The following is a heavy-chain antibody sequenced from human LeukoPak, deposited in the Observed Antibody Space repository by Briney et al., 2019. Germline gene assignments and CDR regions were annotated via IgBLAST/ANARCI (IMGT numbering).Heavy chain of an antibody. CDR2: MNPNSGGT. CDR1: GYIFIGYY. D-gene: IGHD3-22*01. CDR3: ARMEYYYDRSGYYND. J-gene: IGHJ4*02. V-gene: IGHV1-2*02. Sequence: ASVKVSCKASGYIFIGYYIHWVRQAPGQGLEYMGWMNPNSGGTNYAQNFQGRVTMARDTSISTAYMELSRLRSDDMAIYYCARMEYYYDRSGYYNDWGQGTLVTVSS.